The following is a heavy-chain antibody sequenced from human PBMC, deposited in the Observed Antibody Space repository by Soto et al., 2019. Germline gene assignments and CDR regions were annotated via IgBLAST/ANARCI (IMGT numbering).Heavy chain of an antibody. V-gene: IGHV4-31*03. CDR2: IYYSGST. CDR1: GGSISSGGYY. D-gene: IGHD4-17*01. CDR3: ARLTPDYGGNHYYYGMDV. J-gene: IGHJ6*02. Sequence: QVQLQESGPGLVKPSQTLSLTCTVSGGSISSGGYYWSWIRQHPGKGLEWIGYIYYSGSTYYNPXXKSRVTISVDXXKXQXXLKLSSVTAADTAVYYCARLTPDYGGNHYYYGMDVWGQGTTVTVSS.